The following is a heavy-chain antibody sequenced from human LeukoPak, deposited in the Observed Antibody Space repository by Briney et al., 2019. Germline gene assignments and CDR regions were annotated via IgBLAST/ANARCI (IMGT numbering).Heavy chain of an antibody. Sequence: ASVKVSCKASGYTFSSYDVNWVRQATGQGLEWMGWMNHNSGNAGYAQKFQGRVTITRNTSISTAYMELSSLRSEDTAVYYCARGLYYDFWSGYNDAFDIWGQGTMVTVSS. CDR3: ARGLYYDFWSGYNDAFDI. J-gene: IGHJ3*02. CDR2: MNHNSGNA. D-gene: IGHD3-3*01. V-gene: IGHV1-8*01. CDR1: GYTFSSYD.